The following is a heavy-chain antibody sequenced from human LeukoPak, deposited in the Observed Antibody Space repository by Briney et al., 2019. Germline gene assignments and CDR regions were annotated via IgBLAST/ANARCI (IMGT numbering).Heavy chain of an antibody. Sequence: SETLSLTCTVSGDSITSSTYYWGWIRQPPGKGLEWIGSIYYSGSTYYNPSLKSRVTISVDTSKNQFSLKLSSVTAADTAVYYCASDRLRFFDWCYWGQGTLVTVSS. CDR2: IYYSGST. J-gene: IGHJ4*02. D-gene: IGHD3-9*01. V-gene: IGHV4-39*01. CDR3: ASDRLRFFDWCY. CDR1: GDSITSSTYY.